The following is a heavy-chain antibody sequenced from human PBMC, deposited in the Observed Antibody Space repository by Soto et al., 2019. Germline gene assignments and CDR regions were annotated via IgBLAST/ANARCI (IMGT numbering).Heavy chain of an antibody. V-gene: IGHV4-31*03. CDR2: IYYSGST. CDR3: AGGFGYSYGYPQFDY. CDR1: GGSISSGGYY. D-gene: IGHD5-18*01. J-gene: IGHJ4*02. Sequence: SETLSLTCTVSGGSISSGGYYWSWIRQHPGKGLEWIGYIYYSGSTYYNPSLKSRVTISVDTSKNQFSLKLSSVTAADTAVYYCAGGFGYSYGYPQFDYWGQGTLVTVSS.